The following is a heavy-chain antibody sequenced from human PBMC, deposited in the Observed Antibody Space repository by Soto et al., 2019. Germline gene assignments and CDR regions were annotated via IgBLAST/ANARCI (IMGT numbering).Heavy chain of an antibody. CDR1: GFTFRTYT. D-gene: IGHD2-2*03. Sequence: EVQLVESGGGLVKPGGSLRLSCISSGFTFRTYTMNWVRQAPGKGLEWVSAISASGDSSYYADSVNDGFTISRDSPTNTLYLQMNHLRAEDTAVYYCAKMGIGMFSHKHHFDHWGQGTQVTVSS. CDR2: ISASGDSS. J-gene: IGHJ4*02. V-gene: IGHV3-23*04. CDR3: AKMGIGMFSHKHHFDH.